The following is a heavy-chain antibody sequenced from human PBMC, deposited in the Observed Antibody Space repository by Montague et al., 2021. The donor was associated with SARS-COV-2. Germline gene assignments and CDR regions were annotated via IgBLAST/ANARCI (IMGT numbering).Heavy chain of an antibody. CDR1: GGSISSYC. V-gene: IGHV4-4*07. D-gene: IGHD3-22*01. CDR3: ARGALFYDSSGYYSDALDI. Sequence: SETLSLTCTVSGGSISSYCWNWIRQSAGKGLEWIGSIYTSGSTNYDHSLKSRVTKSVDTSKNQFSLKLSSVTAADTAVYYCARGALFYDSSGYYSDALDIWGQGTRVTFSS. J-gene: IGHJ3*02. CDR2: IYTSGST.